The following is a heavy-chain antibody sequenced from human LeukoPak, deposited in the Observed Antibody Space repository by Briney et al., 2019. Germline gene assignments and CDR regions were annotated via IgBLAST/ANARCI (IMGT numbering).Heavy chain of an antibody. V-gene: IGHV3-21*01. D-gene: IGHD6-6*01. CDR1: GFTFSSYS. CDR3: ARGLQGVESSIAEYFQH. CDR2: ISSSSSYI. Sequence: GGSLRLSCAASGFTFSSYSMNWVRQAPGKGLEWVSSISSSSSYIYYADSVKGRFTISRDNAKNSLYLQMNSLRAEDTAVYYCARGLQGVESSIAEYFQHWGQGTLVTVSS. J-gene: IGHJ1*01.